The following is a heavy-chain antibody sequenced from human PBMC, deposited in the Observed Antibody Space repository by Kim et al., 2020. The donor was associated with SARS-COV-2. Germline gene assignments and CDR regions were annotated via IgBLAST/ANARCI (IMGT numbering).Heavy chain of an antibody. V-gene: IGHV4-4*07. Sequence: NPSLKSRVTMSADTYTNQFSLKLSSVTAADTAVYYCARDQWLYYYYGMDVWGQGTTVTVSS. J-gene: IGHJ6*02. D-gene: IGHD5-12*01. CDR3: ARDQWLYYYYGMDV.